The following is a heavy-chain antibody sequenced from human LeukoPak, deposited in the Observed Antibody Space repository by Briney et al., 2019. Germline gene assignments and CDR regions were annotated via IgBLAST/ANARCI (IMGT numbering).Heavy chain of an antibody. J-gene: IGHJ6*03. CDR1: GGSISSYY. D-gene: IGHD2-8*02. CDR3: ARGCTGGVWIPYYYYYYMDV. CDR2: IYTSRST. V-gene: IGHV4-4*07. Sequence: SETLSLTCTVSGGSISSYYWSWIRQPAGKGLEWIGRIYTSRSTNYNPSLKSRVTMSVDTSKNQFSLKLSSVSAADTAVYYCARGCTGGVWIPYYYYYYMDVWGKGTTVTVSS.